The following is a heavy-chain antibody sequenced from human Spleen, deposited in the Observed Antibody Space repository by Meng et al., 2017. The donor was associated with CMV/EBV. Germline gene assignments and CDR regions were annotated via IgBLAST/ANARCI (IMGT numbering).Heavy chain of an antibody. Sequence: LEGSVQGLSKPSTTLSPTCTVFGSSISSSSYYWGWIRQPPGKGLEWIGYIYYSGRTYYNPSLKSRVTISVDTSKNQFSLKLSSVTAADTAVYYCARGVVPAPEAWGQGTLVTVSS. CDR2: IYYSGRT. J-gene: IGHJ5*02. V-gene: IGHV4-30-4*08. CDR1: GSSISSSSYY. CDR3: ARGVVPAPEA. D-gene: IGHD2-2*01.